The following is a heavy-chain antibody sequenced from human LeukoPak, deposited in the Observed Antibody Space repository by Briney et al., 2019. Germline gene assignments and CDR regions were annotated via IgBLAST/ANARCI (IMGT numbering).Heavy chain of an antibody. CDR1: GFTVSSNY. V-gene: IGHV3-66*01. Sequence: PGGSLRLSCAASGFTVSSNYMSWVRQAPGKGLGWVSVIYSGGSTYYADSVKGRFTISRDNSKNTLYLQMNSLRAEDTAVYYCARVRIVGATEDYWGQGTLVTVSS. D-gene: IGHD1-26*01. J-gene: IGHJ4*02. CDR3: ARVRIVGATEDY. CDR2: IYSGGST.